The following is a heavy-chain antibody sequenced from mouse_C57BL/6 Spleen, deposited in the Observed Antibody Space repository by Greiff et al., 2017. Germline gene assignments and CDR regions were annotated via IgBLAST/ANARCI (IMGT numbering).Heavy chain of an antibody. CDR1: GFTFSSYA. CDR2: ISSGGDYI. V-gene: IGHV5-9-1*02. Sequence: EVQLMESGEGLVKPGGSLKLSCAASGFTFSSYAMSWVRQTPEKRLEWVAYISSGGDYIYYADTVKGRFTISRDNARNTLYLQMSSLKSEDTAMYYCTRVPYYYGSSHFDYWGQGTTLTVSS. D-gene: IGHD1-1*01. CDR3: TRVPYYYGSSHFDY. J-gene: IGHJ2*01.